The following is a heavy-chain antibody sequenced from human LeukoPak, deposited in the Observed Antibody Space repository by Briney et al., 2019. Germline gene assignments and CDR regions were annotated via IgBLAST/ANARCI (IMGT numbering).Heavy chain of an antibody. Sequence: GGSLRLSCAASGFTFSSYAMSWVRQAPGKGLEWFSSVSGSAINAYYADSVKGRFTISRDNSKNMLYLQMNSLRAEDSAVYYCAKDSRIVITPYNWFDPWGQGTLVTVSS. J-gene: IGHJ5*02. CDR3: AKDSRIVITPYNWFDP. CDR2: VSGSAINA. CDR1: GFTFSSYA. V-gene: IGHV3-23*01. D-gene: IGHD2/OR15-2a*01.